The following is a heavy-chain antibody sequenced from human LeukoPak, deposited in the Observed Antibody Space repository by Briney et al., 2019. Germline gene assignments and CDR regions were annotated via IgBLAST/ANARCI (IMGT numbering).Heavy chain of an antibody. CDR2: IKHDGSEK. D-gene: IGHD3-22*01. V-gene: IGHV3-7*01. Sequence: GGSLRLSCAASGFTFSRHWMTWVRQAPGKGLEWVANIKHDGSEKNYVDSVKGRFTISRDNAKNSLYLQMNSLRAEDTAVYYCARETYYDSAFDYWGQGTLVTVSS. CDR1: GFTFSRHW. J-gene: IGHJ4*02. CDR3: ARETYYDSAFDY.